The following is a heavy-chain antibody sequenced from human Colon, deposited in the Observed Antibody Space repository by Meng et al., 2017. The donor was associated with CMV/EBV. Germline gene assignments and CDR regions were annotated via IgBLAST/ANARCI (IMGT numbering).Heavy chain of an antibody. CDR3: ARAGGSSSGSYVDYYGMDV. CDR1: FPRHA. CDR2: LTTNTGNP. D-gene: IGHD6-19*01. Sequence: FPRHAMTWVRRAPGQGLAWMGWLTTNTGNPTYAQGFTGRFVFSLDTSVSTAFLEVSSLRAEDTAVYYCARAGGSSSGSYVDYYGMDVWGQGTTVTVSS. J-gene: IGHJ6*02. V-gene: IGHV7-4-1*02.